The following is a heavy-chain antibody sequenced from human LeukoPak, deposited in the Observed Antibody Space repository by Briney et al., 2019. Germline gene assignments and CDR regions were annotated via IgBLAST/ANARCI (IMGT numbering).Heavy chain of an antibody. D-gene: IGHD3-22*01. CDR3: ARARLSTYYYDSSGYCFDY. CDR2: IYYSGST. V-gene: IGHV4-31*03. CDR1: GGSISSGGYY. Sequence: PSETLSLTCTVSGGSISSGGYYWSWIRQHPGKGLEWIGYIYYSGSTYYNPSLKSRVTISVDTSKNQFSLKLSSVTAADTAVYYCARARLSTYYYDSSGYCFDYWGQGTLVTVSS. J-gene: IGHJ4*02.